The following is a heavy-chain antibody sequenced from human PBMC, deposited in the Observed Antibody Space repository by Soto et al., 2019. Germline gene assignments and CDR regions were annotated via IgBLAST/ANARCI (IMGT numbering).Heavy chain of an antibody. CDR1: GYTFTGYY. CDR3: ARVVELRRLLVWYGP. D-gene: IGHD3-10*01. Sequence: ASEKVSCKASGYTFTGYYMHWVRQAPGQGLEWMGWINPNSGGTNYAQKFQGRVTMTRDTSISTAYMELSRLRSDDTAVYYCARVVELRRLLVWYGPLGQRNLVTVSS. CDR2: INPNSGGT. J-gene: IGHJ5*02. V-gene: IGHV1-2*02.